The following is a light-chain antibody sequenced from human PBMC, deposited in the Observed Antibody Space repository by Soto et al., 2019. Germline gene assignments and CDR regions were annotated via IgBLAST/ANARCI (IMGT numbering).Light chain of an antibody. CDR2: EVS. Sequence: QSVLTQPASVSGSPGQSITISCTGTSSDVGGYNYVSWYQQHPGKAPKLMIYEVSNRPSGVSNRFSGSKSGNTASLTISGXQAEDEAEYYRSSYTSSSTYVFGTGTKVT. V-gene: IGLV2-14*01. CDR3: SSYTSSSTYV. CDR1: SSDVGGYNY. J-gene: IGLJ1*01.